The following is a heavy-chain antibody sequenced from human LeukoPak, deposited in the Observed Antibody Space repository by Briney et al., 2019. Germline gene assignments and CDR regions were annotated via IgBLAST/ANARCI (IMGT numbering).Heavy chain of an antibody. CDR3: AKEYSGSYSY. D-gene: IGHD1-26*01. V-gene: IGHV3-43*01. CDR2: ISWDGGST. J-gene: IGHJ4*02. Sequence: GGSLRLSCAASGFTFDDYTMHWVRQAPGKGLEWVSLISWDGGSTYYADSVKGRFTISRDNSKNSLYLQMNSLRTEDTALYYCAKEYSGSYSYWGQGTLVTVSS. CDR1: GFTFDDYT.